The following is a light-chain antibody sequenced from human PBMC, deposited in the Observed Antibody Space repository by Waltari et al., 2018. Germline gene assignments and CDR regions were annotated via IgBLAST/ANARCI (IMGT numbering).Light chain of an antibody. CDR2: DVS. Sequence: QSALTQPRSVSGSPGQAVTISCTGTSTDVGGYNYVSRYQQPPGKAPKLMIYDVSKRPSGVPDRFSGSKSGNTASLTISGLQAEDEADYYCCSYAGSYTFVVFGGGTKLTVL. CDR3: CSYAGSYTFVV. V-gene: IGLV2-11*01. CDR1: STDVGGYNY. J-gene: IGLJ2*01.